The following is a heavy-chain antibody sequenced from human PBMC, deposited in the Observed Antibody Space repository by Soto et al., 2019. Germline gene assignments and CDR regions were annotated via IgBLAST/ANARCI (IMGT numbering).Heavy chain of an antibody. J-gene: IGHJ4*02. V-gene: IGHV4-61*08. CDR3: ARVHITGPVHS. CDR1: GGSGSSGVYY. D-gene: IGHD1-20*01. CDR2: IFHSGTT. Sequence: SETMSVTCPVAGGSGSSGVYYWSWIRQPPGKGLEWIGNIFHSGTTNYNASLRSRVSMSVDTPTNQFSLKLMSVTAADTAVYYCARVHITGPVHSWGQGNLVTVSS.